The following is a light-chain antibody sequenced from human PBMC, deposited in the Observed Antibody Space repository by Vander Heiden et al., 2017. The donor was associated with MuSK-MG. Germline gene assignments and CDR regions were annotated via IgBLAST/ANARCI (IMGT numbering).Light chain of an antibody. V-gene: IGKV1-5*03. CDR2: KAS. Sequence: DMQMTQSPSTRSASVGDRVTITCRARQGISSWLAWYQQKPGKAPKLLIYKASSLESGVPSRFSGSGSGTEFTLTISSLQPDDFATYYCQQYNSYSITFGQGTRLEIK. CDR1: QGISSW. J-gene: IGKJ5*01. CDR3: QQYNSYSIT.